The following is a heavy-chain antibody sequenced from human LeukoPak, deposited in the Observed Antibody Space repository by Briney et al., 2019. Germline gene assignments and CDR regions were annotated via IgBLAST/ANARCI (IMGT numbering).Heavy chain of an antibody. Sequence: QPGGSLRLSCAASGFTFRSYAMSWVRQAPGKGLEWVSAISGSGGSTYYADSVKGRFTISRDNSKNTLYLQMNSLRSDDTAVYYCARATPIGYSSNYNWFDPWGQGTLVTVSS. D-gene: IGHD6-13*01. CDR3: ARATPIGYSSNYNWFDP. J-gene: IGHJ5*02. CDR2: ISGSGGST. CDR1: GFTFRSYA. V-gene: IGHV3-23*01.